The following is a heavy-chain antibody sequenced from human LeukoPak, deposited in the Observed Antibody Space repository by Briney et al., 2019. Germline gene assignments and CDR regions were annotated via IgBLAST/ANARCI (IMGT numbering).Heavy chain of an antibody. Sequence: PSETLSLTCTVSGGSISSYYWSWIRQPPGKGLEWIGYIYYSGSTNYNPSLKSRVTISVDTSKNQFSLKLSSVTAADTAVYYCARAGYDSSGYYPFYFDYWGQGTLVTVSS. CDR1: GGSISSYY. J-gene: IGHJ4*02. D-gene: IGHD3-22*01. V-gene: IGHV4-59*01. CDR3: ARAGYDSSGYYPFYFDY. CDR2: IYYSGST.